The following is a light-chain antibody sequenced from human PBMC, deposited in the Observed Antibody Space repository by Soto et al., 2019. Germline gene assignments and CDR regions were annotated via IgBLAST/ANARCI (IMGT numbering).Light chain of an antibody. CDR1: SSNIGSNA. Sequence: QAVLTQPPSASGTPGQRVTISCSGSSSNIGSNAVNWYQQLPGTAPKLLIYGKNQRPSGVPDRFSGSKSGTSASLAISGLQSEDEADYYCAAWDDSLNGPLFGGGTQLTVL. CDR2: GKN. J-gene: IGLJ2*01. CDR3: AAWDDSLNGPL. V-gene: IGLV1-44*01.